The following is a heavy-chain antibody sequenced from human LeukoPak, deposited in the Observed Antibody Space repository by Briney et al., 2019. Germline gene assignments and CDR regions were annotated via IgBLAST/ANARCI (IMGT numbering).Heavy chain of an antibody. CDR1: GYTLTELS. CDR2: FDPEDGET. V-gene: IGHV1-24*01. D-gene: IGHD3-3*01. J-gene: IGHJ5*02. CDR3: ARVVTPRILRFLEWRGEDWFDP. Sequence: ASVKVSCKVSGYTLTELSMHWVRQAPGKGLEWMGGFDPEDGETIYAQKFQGRVTITADKSTSTAYMELSSLRSEDTAVYYCARVVTPRILRFLEWRGEDWFDPWGQGTLVTVSS.